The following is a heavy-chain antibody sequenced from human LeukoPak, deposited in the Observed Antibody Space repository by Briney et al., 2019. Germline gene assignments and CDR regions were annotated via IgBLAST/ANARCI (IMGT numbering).Heavy chain of an antibody. J-gene: IGHJ6*02. CDR2: IYYSGST. V-gene: IGHV4-30-4*01. CDR1: GGSISSGDYY. CDR3: ARHWGYYYYYGMDV. Sequence: SETLSLTCTVSGGSISSGDYYWSWIRQPPGKGLEWIGYIYYSGSTYYNPSLKSRVTISVDTSKNQFSLKLSSVTAADTAVYYCARHWGYYYYYGMDVWGQGTTVTVSS. D-gene: IGHD7-27*01.